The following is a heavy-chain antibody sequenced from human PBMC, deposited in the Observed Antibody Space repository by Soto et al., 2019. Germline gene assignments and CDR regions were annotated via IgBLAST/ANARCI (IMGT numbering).Heavy chain of an antibody. CDR1: GGSISSYY. J-gene: IGHJ4*02. V-gene: IGHV4-59*01. D-gene: IGHD4-17*01. CDR3: AIARDDYGDYGDY. Sequence: SETLSLTCTVSGGSISSYYWSWIRQPPGKGLEWIGYIYYSGSTNYNPSLKSRVTISVDTSKNQFSLKLSSVTAADTAVYYCAIARDDYGDYGDYWGQGTLVTVSS. CDR2: IYYSGST.